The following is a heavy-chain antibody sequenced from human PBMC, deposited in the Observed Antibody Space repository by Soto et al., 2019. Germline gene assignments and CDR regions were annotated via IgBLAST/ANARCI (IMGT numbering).Heavy chain of an antibody. CDR3: ARRYYYDSSGYYTNWFDP. V-gene: IGHV2-5*02. CDR1: GFSLSTSGVG. J-gene: IGHJ5*02. CDR2: IYWDDDK. D-gene: IGHD3-22*01. Sequence: SGPTLVNPTQTLTLTCTFSGFSLSTSGVGVGWIRQPPGKALEWLALIYWDDDKRYSPSLKSRLTITKDTSKNQVVLTMTNMDPVDTATYYCARRYYYDSSGYYTNWFDPWGQGTLVTVSS.